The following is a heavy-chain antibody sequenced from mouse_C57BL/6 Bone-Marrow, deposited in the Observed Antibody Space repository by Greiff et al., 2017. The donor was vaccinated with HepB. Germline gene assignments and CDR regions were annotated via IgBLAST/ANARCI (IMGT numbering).Heavy chain of an antibody. CDR2: IYPGDGDT. D-gene: IGHD1-1*01. J-gene: IGHJ2*01. V-gene: IGHV1-80*01. Sequence: VQLQQSGAELVKPGASVKISCKASGYAFSSYWMNWVKQRPGKGLEWIGQIYPGDGDTNYNGKFKGKATLTADKSSSTAYMQLSSLTSEDSAVYFCAREGFITTVVDYFDYWGQGTTLTVSS. CDR1: GYAFSSYW. CDR3: AREGFITTVVDYFDY.